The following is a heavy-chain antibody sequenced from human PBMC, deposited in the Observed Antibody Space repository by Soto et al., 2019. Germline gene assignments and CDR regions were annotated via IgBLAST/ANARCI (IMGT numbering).Heavy chain of an antibody. D-gene: IGHD3-9*01. CDR1: GGTFSSYA. J-gene: IGHJ6*02. Sequence: QVQLVQSGAEVKKPGSSVKVSCKASGGTFSSYAISWVRQAPGQGLEWMGGIIPIFGTANYAQKFQGRVTITADEATSTAYMELSSLRSEDTAVDYCARTYYDILTGYYRYYYGMDVWGQGTTVTVSS. V-gene: IGHV1-69*01. CDR2: IIPIFGTA. CDR3: ARTYYDILTGYYRYYYGMDV.